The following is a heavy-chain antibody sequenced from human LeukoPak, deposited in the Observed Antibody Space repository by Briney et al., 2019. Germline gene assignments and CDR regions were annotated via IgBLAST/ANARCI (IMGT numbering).Heavy chain of an antibody. CDR2: ISYDGSNK. Sequence: GRSLRLSCAASGFTFSSYAMHWVRQAPGKGLEWVAVISYDGSNKYYADSVKGRFTISRDNSKNTLYLQMNSLRAEDTAVYYCARDHGSGSFFDYWGQGTLVTVSS. D-gene: IGHD3-10*01. CDR1: GFTFSSYA. CDR3: ARDHGSGSFFDY. V-gene: IGHV3-30-3*01. J-gene: IGHJ4*02.